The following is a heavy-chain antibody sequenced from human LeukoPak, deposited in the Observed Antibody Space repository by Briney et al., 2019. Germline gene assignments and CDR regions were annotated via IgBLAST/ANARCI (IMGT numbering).Heavy chain of an antibody. J-gene: IGHJ4*02. CDR2: ISYDGSNK. D-gene: IGHD3-9*01. Sequence: GRSLRLSCAASGFTFSSYAMHWVRQAPGKGLEWVAVISYDGSNKYYADSVKGRFTISRDNSKNTLYPQMNSLRAEDTAVYYCARDQGDYDILTGYYRVESSFDYWGQGTLVTVSS. CDR3: ARDQGDYDILTGYYRVESSFDY. V-gene: IGHV3-30-3*01. CDR1: GFTFSSYA.